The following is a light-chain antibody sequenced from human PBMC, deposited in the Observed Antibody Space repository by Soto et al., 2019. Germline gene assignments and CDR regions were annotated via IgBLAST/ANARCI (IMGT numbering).Light chain of an antibody. V-gene: IGLV2-23*01. CDR1: SSDIGSYNL. Sequence: QSVLTQPASVSGSPGQSITISCTGTSSDIGSYNLVSWYQQYPGKPPKLMIYEGSKRPSGVSSRFSGSKSGSTASLTISGLRTEDEADYYCCLYAGSITYVFGTGTKVTVL. CDR3: CLYAGSITYV. J-gene: IGLJ1*01. CDR2: EGS.